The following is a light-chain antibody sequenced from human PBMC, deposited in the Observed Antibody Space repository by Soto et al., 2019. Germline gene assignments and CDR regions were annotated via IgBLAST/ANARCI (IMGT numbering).Light chain of an antibody. V-gene: IGLV1-44*01. CDR3: PAWDDRLNGYV. CDR1: SSNVVSTT. Sequence: SVLTQPPSPSGPAGLRVTISCSECSSNVVSTTVIWDQQLTCTAPRVLSNSTKQRASGVPDRFSGSKFGTSAALCISGLQSEYNADYYCPAWDDRLNGYVFGTGTKVTVL. CDR2: STK. J-gene: IGLJ1*01.